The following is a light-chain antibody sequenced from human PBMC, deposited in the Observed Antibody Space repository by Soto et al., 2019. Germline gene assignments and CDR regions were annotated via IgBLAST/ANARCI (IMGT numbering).Light chain of an antibody. CDR1: SSDVGGYNY. Sequence: QSALTQPASVSGSPGQSITISCTGTSSDVGGYNYVSWYQQHPGKAPKLMIYDVSNRPSGVSNRFSGSKSGNTASLTISGLQADDEAEYSCSSYTSSSLYFFGTGTKVTVL. CDR3: SSYTSSSLYF. V-gene: IGLV2-14*01. CDR2: DVS. J-gene: IGLJ1*01.